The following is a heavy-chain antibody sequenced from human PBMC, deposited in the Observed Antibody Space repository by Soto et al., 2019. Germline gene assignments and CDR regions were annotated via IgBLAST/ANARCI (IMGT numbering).Heavy chain of an antibody. Sequence: GGSLRLSCTASGFTFDDYAMHWVRQAPGKGLEWVSGISLNSGITGYADSVKGRFTISXXXAXXSXXLXXNXLRADDTAFYYCAKSTINTSNYFDYWGQGTLVTVSS. CDR2: ISLNSGIT. V-gene: IGHV3-9*01. J-gene: IGHJ4*02. CDR3: AKSTINTSNYFDY. D-gene: IGHD2-2*01. CDR1: GFTFDDYA.